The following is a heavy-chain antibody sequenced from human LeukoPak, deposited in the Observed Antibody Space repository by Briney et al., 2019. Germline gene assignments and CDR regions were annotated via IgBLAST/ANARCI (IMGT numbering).Heavy chain of an antibody. CDR1: GFTFSSYG. CDR2: ISSDGIKK. D-gene: IGHD4-17*01. V-gene: IGHV3-30*19. Sequence: GGSLRLSCAASGFTFSSYGMHWVRQAPGKGLEWVAVISSDGIKKDYADSVKGRFTIFRDNSKNTLYLQMNSLRSEDTAVYYCTRGARKGDDYGGFFDYWGQGTLVTVSS. J-gene: IGHJ4*02. CDR3: TRGARKGDDYGGFFDY.